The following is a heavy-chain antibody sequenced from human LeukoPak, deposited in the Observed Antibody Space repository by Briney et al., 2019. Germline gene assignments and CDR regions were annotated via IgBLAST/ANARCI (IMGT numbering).Heavy chain of an antibody. CDR2: ISYDGSNK. J-gene: IGHJ4*02. V-gene: IGHV3-30*18. CDR1: GFTFSSYG. CDR3: AKDRGGLLWFGAR. D-gene: IGHD3-10*01. Sequence: PGGSLRLSCAASGFTFSSYGMHWVRQAPGKGLEWVAVISYDGSNKYYADSVKGRFTISRDNSKNTLYLQMNCLRAEDTAVYYCAKDRGGLLWFGARWGQGTLVTVSS.